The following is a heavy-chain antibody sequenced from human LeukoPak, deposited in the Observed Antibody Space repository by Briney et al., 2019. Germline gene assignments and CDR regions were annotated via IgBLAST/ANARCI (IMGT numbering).Heavy chain of an antibody. J-gene: IGHJ3*01. D-gene: IGHD3-16*02. Sequence: IPSETLSLICIVSGGSINSCSWTWVRQPPGKGLEWIGYFSYSGSTNYNPSLKSRVTISVDTSKNQFSLNLSSVPAADTAVYYRARVLSRAFHDWGQGTMVTVSS. CDR3: ARVLSRAFHD. CDR1: GGSINSCS. V-gene: IGHV4-59*01. CDR2: FSYSGST.